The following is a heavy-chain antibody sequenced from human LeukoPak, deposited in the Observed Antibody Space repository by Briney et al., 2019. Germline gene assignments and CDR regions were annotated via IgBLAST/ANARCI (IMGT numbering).Heavy chain of an antibody. D-gene: IGHD6-6*01. CDR2: INHSGST. CDR3: ARDKQLVRGFYYYYYMDV. CDR1: GGSFSGYY. V-gene: IGHV4-34*01. J-gene: IGHJ6*03. Sequence: KPSETLSLTCAVYGGSFSGYYWSWIRQPPGKGLEWIGEINHSGSTNYNPSLKSRVTISVDTSKNQFSLKLSSVTAADTAVYYCARDKQLVRGFYYYYYMDVWGKGTTVTVSS.